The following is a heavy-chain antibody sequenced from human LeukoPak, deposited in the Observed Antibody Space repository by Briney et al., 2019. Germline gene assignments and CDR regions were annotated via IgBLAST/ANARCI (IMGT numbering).Heavy chain of an antibody. CDR1: GFTFSNYD. V-gene: IGHV3-13*01. CDR3: ASSPAYSSSWYAIDN. J-gene: IGHJ4*02. D-gene: IGHD6-13*01. CDR2: IGTAGNT. Sequence: GGSLRLSCAASGFTFSNYDMHWVRQAAGKGLEWVSGIGTAGNTYYPGSVKGRFTISRENAKNSLYLQMNSLSAGDTAVYYCASSPAYSSSWYAIDNWGQGTLVTVSS.